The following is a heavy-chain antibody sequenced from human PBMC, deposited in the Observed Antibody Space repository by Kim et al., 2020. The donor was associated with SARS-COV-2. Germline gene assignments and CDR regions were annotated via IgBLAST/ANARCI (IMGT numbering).Heavy chain of an antibody. CDR2: INPNSGGT. D-gene: IGHD1-26*01. CDR3: ARVSVLVGAFFDY. V-gene: IGHV1-2*02. Sequence: ASVKVSCKASGYTFTGYYMHWVRQAPGQGLEWMGWINPNSGGTNYAQKFQGRVTMTRDTSISTAYVELSRLRSDDTAVYYCARVSVLVGAFFDYWGQGTLVTVSS. CDR1: GYTFTGYY. J-gene: IGHJ4*02.